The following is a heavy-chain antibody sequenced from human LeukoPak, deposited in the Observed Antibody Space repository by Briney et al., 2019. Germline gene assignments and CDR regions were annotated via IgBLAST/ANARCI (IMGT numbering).Heavy chain of an antibody. J-gene: IGHJ3*02. CDR1: GYTITGYY. CDR2: INPNSGGT. CDR3: ARGIQLWQDAFDI. Sequence: GASVKVSCKASGYTITGYYMHWVRQAPGQGLEWMGRINPNSGGTNYAQKFQGRVTMTRDTSISTAYMELSRLRSDDTAVYYCARGIQLWQDAFDIWGQGTMVTVSS. D-gene: IGHD5-18*01. V-gene: IGHV1-2*06.